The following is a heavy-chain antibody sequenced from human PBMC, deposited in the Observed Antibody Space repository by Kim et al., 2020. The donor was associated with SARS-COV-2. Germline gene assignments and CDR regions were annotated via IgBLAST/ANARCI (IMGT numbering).Heavy chain of an antibody. CDR3: ARKSVGGSFDI. J-gene: IGHJ3*02. CDR2: IYYSGST. Sequence: SETLSLTCTVSGGSISSYYWSWIRQPPGKGLEWIGYIYYSGSTNYNPSLKSRVTISVDTSKNQFSPKLSSVTAADTAVYYCARKSVGGSFDIWGQGTMVTVSS. V-gene: IGHV4-59*13. CDR1: GGSISSYY. D-gene: IGHD2-15*01.